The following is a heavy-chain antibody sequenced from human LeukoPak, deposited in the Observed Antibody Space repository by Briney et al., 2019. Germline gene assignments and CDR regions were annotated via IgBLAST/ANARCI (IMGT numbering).Heavy chain of an antibody. V-gene: IGHV4-59*08. CDR1: GGSLSSYY. J-gene: IGHJ4*02. D-gene: IGHD2-15*01. CDR3: ASLSGVEGH. Sequence: SETLSLTCTVSGGSLSSYYWSWIRQPPGKGLEWIGYIYYSGSTNYNPSLKSRVTISVDTSKNQFSLKLSSVTAADTAVYYCASLSGVEGHWGQGTLVTVSS. CDR2: IYYSGST.